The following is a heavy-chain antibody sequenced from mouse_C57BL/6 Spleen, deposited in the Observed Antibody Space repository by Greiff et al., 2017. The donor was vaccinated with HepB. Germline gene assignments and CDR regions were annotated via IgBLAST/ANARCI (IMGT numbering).Heavy chain of an antibody. J-gene: IGHJ2*01. V-gene: IGHV5-4*03. CDR2: ISDGGSYT. Sequence: EVKLMESGGGLVKPGGSLKLSCAASGFTFSSYAMSWVRQTPEKRLEWVATISDGGSYTYYPDNVKGRFTISRDNAKNNLYLQMSHLKSEDTAMYYCARGGYYGSRDYFDYWGQGTTLTVSS. D-gene: IGHD1-1*01. CDR3: ARGGYYGSRDYFDY. CDR1: GFTFSSYA.